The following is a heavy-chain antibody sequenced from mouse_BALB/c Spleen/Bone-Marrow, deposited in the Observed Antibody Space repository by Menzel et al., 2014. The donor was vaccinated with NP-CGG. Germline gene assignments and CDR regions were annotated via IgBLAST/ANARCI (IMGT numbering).Heavy chain of an antibody. D-gene: IGHD2-4*01. CDR1: GFTFSSYA. J-gene: IGHJ2*01. V-gene: IGHV5-9-3*01. Sequence: EVNLVESGGGLAKPGGSLKLSCAASGFTFSSYAMSWVRQTPEKRLEWVATISSGGSYTYYPDSVKGRFTISRDNAKNTLYLQMSSLRSEDTAMYYCARHGITRLLDYWGQGTTLTVSS. CDR2: ISSGGSYT. CDR3: ARHGITRLLDY.